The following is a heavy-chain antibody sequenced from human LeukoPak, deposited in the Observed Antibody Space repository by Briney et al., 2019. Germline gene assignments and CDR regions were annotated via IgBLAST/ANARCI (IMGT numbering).Heavy chain of an antibody. CDR1: GGSISSYY. CDR2: IYYSGST. Sequence: EASETLSLTCTVSGGSISSYYWSWIRQPPGKGLEWIGYIYYSGSTNYNPSLKSRVTISVDTSKNQFSLKLSSVTAADTAVYYCARVGGSGHRIFDYWGQGTLVTVSS. CDR3: ARVGGSGHRIFDY. J-gene: IGHJ4*02. D-gene: IGHD2-15*01. V-gene: IGHV4-59*01.